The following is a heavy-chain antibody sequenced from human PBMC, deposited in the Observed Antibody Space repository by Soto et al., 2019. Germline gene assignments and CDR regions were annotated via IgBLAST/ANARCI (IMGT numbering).Heavy chain of an antibody. J-gene: IGHJ4*02. CDR1: GGIIGSHA. V-gene: IGHV1-69*06. Sequence: SVKVSCKASGGIIGSHAISWVRQAPGQGLEWMGGIIAIFGTANYAQKFQGRVTITADKSTTTAYMELSSLRSEDTAVYYCARSTTYYPAYFDYWGQGTLVTVSS. CDR3: ARSTTYYPAYFDY. D-gene: IGHD3-22*01. CDR2: IIAIFGTA.